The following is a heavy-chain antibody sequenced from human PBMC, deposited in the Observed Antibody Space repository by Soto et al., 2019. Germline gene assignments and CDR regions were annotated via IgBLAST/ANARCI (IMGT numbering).Heavy chain of an antibody. CDR2: ISSNGVGT. CDR3: ARRARPDFYYMDV. V-gene: IGHV3-64*01. CDR1: GFTRSGYA. D-gene: IGHD6-6*01. J-gene: IGHJ6*03. Sequence: EVQLAESGGGLAQPGGSLRLSCAASGFTRSGYAMDWVRQAPGKGLEYVSGISSNGVGTYYANSVQGRFTISRDNSKNTVYLQMGSLRPEDMAVYYCARRARPDFYYMDVWCKGTTVTVSS.